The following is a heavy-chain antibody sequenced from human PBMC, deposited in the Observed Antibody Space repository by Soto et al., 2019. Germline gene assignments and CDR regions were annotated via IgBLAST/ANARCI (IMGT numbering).Heavy chain of an antibody. CDR2: INSDGSST. CDR1: GFTFSSYW. Sequence: PGGSLRLSCAASGFTFSSYWMHWVRQAPGKGLVWVSRINSDGSSTSYADSVKGRFTISRDNAKNTPYLQMNSLRAEDTAVYYCARVLGSSWYYYYGMDVWGQGTTVTVSS. J-gene: IGHJ6*02. CDR3: ARVLGSSWYYYYGMDV. V-gene: IGHV3-74*01. D-gene: IGHD6-13*01.